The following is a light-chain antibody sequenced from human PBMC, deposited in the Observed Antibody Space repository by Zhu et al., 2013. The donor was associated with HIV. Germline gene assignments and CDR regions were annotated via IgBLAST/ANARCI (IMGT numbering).Light chain of an antibody. Sequence: DIQMTQSPSSLSLSVGDRVTITCRANQRISNWLAWYQQKPGKAPKLLVFAASSLEFGVPSRFSAGGSDTEFTLTILGLQPDDFATYYCHQYHTYPWTFGQGTKVE. V-gene: IGKV1-5*01. CDR1: QRISNW. J-gene: IGKJ1*01. CDR2: AAS. CDR3: HQYHTYPWT.